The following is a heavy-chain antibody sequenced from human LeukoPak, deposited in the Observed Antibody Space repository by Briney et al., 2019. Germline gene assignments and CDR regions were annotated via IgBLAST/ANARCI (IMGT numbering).Heavy chain of an antibody. CDR1: GYTSTSYG. CDR3: ARDCSSTSCYAGYNY. D-gene: IGHD2-2*01. V-gene: IGHV1-18*01. J-gene: IGHJ4*02. CDR2: ISAYNGNT. Sequence: ASVKVSCKASGYTSTSYGISWVRQAPGQGLEWMGWISAYNGNTNYAQKLQGRVTMTTDTSTSTAYMELRSLRSDDTAVYYCARDCSSTSCYAGYNYWGQGTLVTVSS.